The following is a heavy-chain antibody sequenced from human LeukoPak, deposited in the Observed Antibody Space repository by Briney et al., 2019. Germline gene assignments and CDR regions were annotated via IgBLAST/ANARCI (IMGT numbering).Heavy chain of an antibody. Sequence: SETLSLTCAVSGGSISSHYWSWIRQPPGKGLEWIGYIYYSGSTNYNPSLKSRVTISVDTSKIQFSLKLSSVTAADTAVYYCARGHTGYYYYYYGMDVWGQGTTVTVSS. V-gene: IGHV4-59*08. CDR2: IYYSGST. CDR1: GGSISSHY. CDR3: ARGHTGYYYYYYGMDV. D-gene: IGHD2-8*02. J-gene: IGHJ6*02.